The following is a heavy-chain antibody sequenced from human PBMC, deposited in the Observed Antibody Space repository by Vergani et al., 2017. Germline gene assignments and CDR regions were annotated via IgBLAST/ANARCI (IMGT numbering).Heavy chain of an antibody. CDR3: TRTAYYDILTGYYPWAFDI. CDR2: IRSKAYGGTT. D-gene: IGHD3-9*01. Sequence: EVQLVESGGGLVQPGRSLRLSCTASGFTFGDCAMSWVRQAPGKGLEWVGFIRSKAYGGTTEYAASVKGRFTISRDDSKSIAYLQMNSLKTEDTAVYYCTRTAYYDILTGYYPWAFDIWGQGTMVTVSS. CDR1: GFTFGDCA. V-gene: IGHV3-49*04. J-gene: IGHJ3*02.